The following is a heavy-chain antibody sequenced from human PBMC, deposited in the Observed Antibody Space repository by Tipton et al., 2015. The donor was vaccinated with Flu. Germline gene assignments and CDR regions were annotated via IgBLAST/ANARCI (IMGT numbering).Heavy chain of an antibody. CDR3: ARDRPARVSSGWYRAFDI. J-gene: IGHJ3*02. D-gene: IGHD6-19*01. V-gene: IGHV4-61*01. Sequence: TLSLTCTVSGGSVSSGSYYWSWIRQPPGKGLEWIGYIYYSGSTNYNPSLKSRVTISVDTSKNQFSLKLSSVTAAVTAVYYCARDRPARVSSGWYRAFDIWGQGTMVTVSS. CDR1: GGSVSSGSYY. CDR2: IYYSGST.